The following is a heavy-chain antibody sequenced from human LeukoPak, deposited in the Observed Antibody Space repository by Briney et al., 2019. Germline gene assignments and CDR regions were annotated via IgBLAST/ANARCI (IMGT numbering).Heavy chain of an antibody. V-gene: IGHV3-66*01. CDR3: ANVGAFNI. CDR1: GFTFSSYS. Sequence: GGSLRLSCAASGFTFSSYSMNWVRQAPGKGLEWVSLIYSGGAIYYADSVRGRLTLSRDNSKNTVYLQINSLRVEDTAMYYCANVGAFNIWGQGTMVTVSS. J-gene: IGHJ3*02. CDR2: IYSGGAI.